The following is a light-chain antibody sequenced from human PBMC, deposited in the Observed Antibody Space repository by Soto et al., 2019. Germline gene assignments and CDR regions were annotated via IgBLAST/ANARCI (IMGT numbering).Light chain of an antibody. Sequence: QSVLTQPPSASGSPGQSFTISCTGTSSDVGGFDYVSWYQQHPGKAPKLIIYEVNKRPSGVPDRFSGSKSGNTASLTVSGLQAEDEADYYCSSYAGSNNLDVFGTGTKVTVL. CDR2: EVN. CDR1: SSDVGGFDY. CDR3: SSYAGSNNLDV. J-gene: IGLJ1*01. V-gene: IGLV2-8*01.